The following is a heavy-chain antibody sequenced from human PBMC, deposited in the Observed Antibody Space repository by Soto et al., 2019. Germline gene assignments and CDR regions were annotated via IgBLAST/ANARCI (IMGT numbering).Heavy chain of an antibody. CDR2: IIPVFGTA. D-gene: IGHD2-21*02. J-gene: IGHJ6*02. CDR3: ARNHIVVVTGIPPFYYYYYGMDV. V-gene: IGHV1-69*01. CDR1: GGTFNNYP. Sequence: QVQLVQSGAEVKKPGSSVKVSCKAAGGTFNNYPISWVRQAPGQGLEWMGGIIPVFGTANYAQKFQGRVTITADESTSTAYMELSSLRSEDTAVYYCARNHIVVVTGIPPFYYYYYGMDVWGQGTTVTVSS.